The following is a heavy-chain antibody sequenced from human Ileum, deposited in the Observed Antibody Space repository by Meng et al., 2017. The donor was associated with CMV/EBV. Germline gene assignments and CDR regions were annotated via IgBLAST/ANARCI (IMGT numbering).Heavy chain of an antibody. CDR2: INPNSGGT. Sequence: ASVKVSCNASGYTFTGYDMHWLRQAPGQGLEWMGWINPNSGGTNYAQKVQGRVTMTRNTSISTDYMEMSRLRSDDTAVYYCARGKGIAAAGDWFDPWGQGTLVTVSS. CDR3: ARGKGIAAAGDWFDP. CDR1: GYTFTGYD. V-gene: IGHV1-2*02. D-gene: IGHD6-13*01. J-gene: IGHJ5*02.